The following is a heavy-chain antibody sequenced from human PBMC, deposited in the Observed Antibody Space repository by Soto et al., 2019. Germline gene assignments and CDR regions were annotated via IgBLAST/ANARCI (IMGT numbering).Heavy chain of an antibody. D-gene: IGHD2-8*02. V-gene: IGHV2-5*02. J-gene: IGHJ4*02. CDR3: AHKSRTGVFDF. Sequence: SGPTLVNPTQTLTLTCTFSGFSLSTSDVAVGWIRQPPGKALEWLALVYWDDDKRYSPSLKTRLTINKGTSKNQVVLTMTNMGHVDTATYYCAHKSRTGVFDFWGQGTLVNVSS. CDR2: VYWDDDK. CDR1: GFSLSTSDVA.